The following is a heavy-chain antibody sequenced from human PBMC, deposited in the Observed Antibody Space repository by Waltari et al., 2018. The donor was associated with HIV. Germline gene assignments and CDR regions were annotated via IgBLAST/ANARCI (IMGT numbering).Heavy chain of an antibody. CDR3: ASLAAAVYFDA. D-gene: IGHD6-13*01. Sequence: EVHFVQSGPEVKKPGATMKISCAISGYTFTDYYIHWVREAPGKGLEWMGLVEPEDGETVYAEKFQDRLTISADTSTDTVYIELTGLRSDDTAIYYCASLAAAVYFDAWGQGSPLTVSS. J-gene: IGHJ4*02. CDR1: GYTFTDYY. V-gene: IGHV1-69-2*01. CDR2: VEPEDGET.